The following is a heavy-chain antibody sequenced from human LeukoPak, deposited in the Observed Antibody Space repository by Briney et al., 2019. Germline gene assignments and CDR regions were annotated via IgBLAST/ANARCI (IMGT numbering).Heavy chain of an antibody. Sequence: PGGSLRLSCAASGFTASSNYMSWVRQAPGKGLEWVSVIYSGGSTYYADSVKSRFTISRDNSKNTLYLQMNSLRAEDTAVYYRARDWAGMTAPGPFDYWGQGTLVTVSS. J-gene: IGHJ4*02. V-gene: IGHV3-53*01. CDR1: GFTASSNY. CDR3: ARDWAGMTAPGPFDY. CDR2: IYSGGST. D-gene: IGHD6-13*01.